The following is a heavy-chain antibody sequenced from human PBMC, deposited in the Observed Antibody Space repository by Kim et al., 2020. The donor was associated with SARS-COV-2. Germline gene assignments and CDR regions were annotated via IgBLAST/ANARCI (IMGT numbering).Heavy chain of an antibody. CDR1: GFTFSSYG. J-gene: IGHJ5*02. D-gene: IGHD6-13*01. CDR2: IWYDGSNK. Sequence: GGSLRLSCAASGFTFSSYGMHWVRQAPGKGLEWVAVIWYDGSNKYYADSVKGRFTISRDNSKNTLYLQMNSLRAEDTAVYYCARDRLSSSSPMRNNWFDPWGQGTLVTVSS. CDR3: ARDRLSSSSPMRNNWFDP. V-gene: IGHV3-33*01.